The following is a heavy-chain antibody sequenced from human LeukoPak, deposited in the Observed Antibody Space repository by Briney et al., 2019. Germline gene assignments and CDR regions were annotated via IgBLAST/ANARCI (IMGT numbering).Heavy chain of an antibody. Sequence: GGSLRLSCAASGFTFNNYWMHWVRQAPGKGLEYVSAISSNGGSTYYADSVKGRFTISRDNSKNTLYLQMSSLRAEDTAVYYCVKAVGAKGDYYYYYGMDVWGQGTTVTVSS. D-gene: IGHD1-26*01. CDR2: ISSNGGST. V-gene: IGHV3-64D*09. CDR1: GFTFNNYW. CDR3: VKAVGAKGDYYYYYGMDV. J-gene: IGHJ6*02.